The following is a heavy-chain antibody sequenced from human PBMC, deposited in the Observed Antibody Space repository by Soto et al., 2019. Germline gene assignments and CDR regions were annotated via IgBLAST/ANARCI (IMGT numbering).Heavy chain of an antibody. CDR3: ATGKQWLVIGDAFDI. CDR2: FDPEDGET. J-gene: IGHJ3*02. D-gene: IGHD6-19*01. Sequence: VKVSCKVSGYTLTELSMHWVRQAPGKGLEWMGGFDPEDGETIYAQKFQGRVTMTEDTSTDTAYMELSSLRSEDTAVYYCATGKQWLVIGDAFDIWGQGTMVTVSS. V-gene: IGHV1-24*01. CDR1: GYTLTELS.